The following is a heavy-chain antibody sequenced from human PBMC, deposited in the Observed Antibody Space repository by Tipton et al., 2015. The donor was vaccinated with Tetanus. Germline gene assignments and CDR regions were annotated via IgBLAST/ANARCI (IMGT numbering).Heavy chain of an antibody. V-gene: IGHV3-23*01. D-gene: IGHD2-15*01. CDR1: GFTFSNYA. CDR2: IRGNGVYT. Sequence: SLRLSCAASGFTFSNYAMTWVRQAPGKGLEWVSLIRGNGVYTYYADSVKGRFTISRDNAKNTLYLQMNSLRAEDTAVYYCARVGYCSSGICYSPDYYYGMDVWGQGATVTVSS. CDR3: ARVGYCSSGICYSPDYYYGMDV. J-gene: IGHJ6*02.